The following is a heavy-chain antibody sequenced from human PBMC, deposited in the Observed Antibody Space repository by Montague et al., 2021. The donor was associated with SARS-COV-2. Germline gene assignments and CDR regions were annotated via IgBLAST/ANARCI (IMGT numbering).Heavy chain of an antibody. V-gene: IGHV6-1*01. D-gene: IGHD6-19*01. CDR3: ASGWTLFD. CDR1: GDSVSSTDAA. Sequence: CAISGDSVSSTDAAWNWIRQSPSRGLEWLGRTYYRSEWHTDYAVSVEGRSAIDADTSKNQFPLQLHSVTPEDSAVYYCASGWTLFDWGQGTLVTVSS. J-gene: IGHJ4*02. CDR2: TYYRSEWHT.